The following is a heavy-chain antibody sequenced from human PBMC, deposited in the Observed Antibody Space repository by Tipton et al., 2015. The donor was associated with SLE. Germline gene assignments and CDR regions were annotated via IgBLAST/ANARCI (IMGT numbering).Heavy chain of an antibody. D-gene: IGHD2-15*01. CDR1: GGSFSGYY. CDR2: TNHSGST. V-gene: IGHV4-34*01. Sequence: TLSLTCAVYGGSFSGYYWSWIRQPPGKGLEWIGETNHSGSTKYNPSLKSRVTISVGTSKNQLSLKLRFVTAADTAVYYCAVGYCSGGSCYSGGWFDPWGQGTLVTVSS. CDR3: AVGYCSGGSCYSGGWFDP. J-gene: IGHJ5*02.